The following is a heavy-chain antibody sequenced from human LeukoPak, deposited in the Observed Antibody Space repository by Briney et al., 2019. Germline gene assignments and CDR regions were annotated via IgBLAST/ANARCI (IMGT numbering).Heavy chain of an antibody. CDR1: GFTFSNYW. V-gene: IGHV3-7*03. D-gene: IGHD2-8*01. CDR3: ARDKVSGATLFDY. CDR2: IKQDGSEK. J-gene: IGHJ4*02. Sequence: PGGSLRLSCAASGFTFSNYWMSWVRQAPGKGLEWVANIKQDGSEKYYVDSVNGRFTISRDNAKNSLYLQMNSLRVDDTAVYYSARDKVSGATLFDYWGQGTLVTVSS.